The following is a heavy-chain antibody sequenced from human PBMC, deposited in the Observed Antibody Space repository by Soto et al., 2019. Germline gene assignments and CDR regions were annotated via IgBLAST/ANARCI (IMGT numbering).Heavy chain of an antibody. Sequence: SETLSLTCTVSGGTISSSSYYWGWIRQPPGKGLEGIANIFYSGSAYYDPSLKSRVTISVDTPKNRFSLKLSSVTAADTAVYYCARQPIRGNFDYWGQGTLVTVSS. J-gene: IGHJ4*02. CDR2: IFYSGSA. CDR3: ARQPIRGNFDY. V-gene: IGHV4-39*01. CDR1: GGTISSSSYY. D-gene: IGHD3-3*02.